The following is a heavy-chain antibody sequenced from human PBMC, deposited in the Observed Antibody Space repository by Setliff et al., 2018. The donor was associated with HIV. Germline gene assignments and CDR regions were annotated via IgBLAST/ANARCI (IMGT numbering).Heavy chain of an antibody. D-gene: IGHD2-21*01. V-gene: IGHV3-15*07. CDR1: GFSFSNAW. CDR2: GYNKTDGGTT. J-gene: IGHJ4*02. Sequence: GGSLSLSCAASGFSFSNAWMDWVRQAPGKGLEWVGRGYNKTDGGTTDYAAPVKGRFTISRDDSKNTLFLQLNSLKTEDTAVYYCTTVIDWGQGTLVTVSS. CDR3: TTVID.